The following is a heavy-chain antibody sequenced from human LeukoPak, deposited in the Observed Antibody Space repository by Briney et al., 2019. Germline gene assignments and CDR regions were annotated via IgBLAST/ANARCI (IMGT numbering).Heavy chain of an antibody. Sequence: PSETLSLTCAVYGGSFSGYYWSWIRQPPGKGLEWIGSIYYSGSTYYNPSLKSRVTISVDTSKNQFSLKLSSVTAADTAVYYCARYDSSGYYYPNAGDYWGQGTLVTVSS. CDR2: IYYSGST. J-gene: IGHJ4*02. V-gene: IGHV4-34*01. CDR3: ARYDSSGYYYPNAGDY. D-gene: IGHD3-22*01. CDR1: GGSFSGYY.